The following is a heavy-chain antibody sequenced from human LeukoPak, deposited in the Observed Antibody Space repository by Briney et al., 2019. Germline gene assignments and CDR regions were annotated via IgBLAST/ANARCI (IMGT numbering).Heavy chain of an antibody. D-gene: IGHD2-15*01. Sequence: GRSLRLSCAASGFTFSNYGMNWVRQAPGKGLEWVSYISFSGTSMYYADSVKGRFTISRDNDKNSLYLQMNSLRAEDTAVYYCARDWVAVGGDYMDVWGKGTTVTISS. CDR1: GFTFSNYG. CDR3: ARDWVAVGGDYMDV. V-gene: IGHV3-48*04. CDR2: ISFSGTSM. J-gene: IGHJ6*03.